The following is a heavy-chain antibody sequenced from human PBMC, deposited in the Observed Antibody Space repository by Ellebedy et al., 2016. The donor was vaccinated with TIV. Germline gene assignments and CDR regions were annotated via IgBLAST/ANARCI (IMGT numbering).Heavy chain of an antibody. V-gene: IGHV3-48*03. CDR1: GFIVSTNH. CDR3: ARQDSYGLSNWFDP. D-gene: IGHD5-18*01. Sequence: PGGSLRLSCTASGFIVSTNHMSWVRQAPGKGLEWVSYISSSGTTMYYADSVKGRFTISRDNAKHSLYLQMNSLRAEDTAVYYCARQDSYGLSNWFDPWGQGTLVTVSS. J-gene: IGHJ5*02. CDR2: ISSSGTTM.